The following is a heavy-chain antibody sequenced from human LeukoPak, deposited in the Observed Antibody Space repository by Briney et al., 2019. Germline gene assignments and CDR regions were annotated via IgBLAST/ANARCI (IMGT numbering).Heavy chain of an antibody. CDR1: GFTYSSYS. CDR2: ISSSSSTI. D-gene: IGHD5-18*01. J-gene: IGHJ6*03. CDR3: ARDYSYGPYYMDV. Sequence: GGSLRLSCAASGFTYSSYSMNWVRQAPGKGLEWVSYISSSSSTIYYADSVKGRFTISRDNAKNSLYLQMNSLRAEDTAVYYCARDYSYGPYYMDVWGKGTTVTVSS. V-gene: IGHV3-48*01.